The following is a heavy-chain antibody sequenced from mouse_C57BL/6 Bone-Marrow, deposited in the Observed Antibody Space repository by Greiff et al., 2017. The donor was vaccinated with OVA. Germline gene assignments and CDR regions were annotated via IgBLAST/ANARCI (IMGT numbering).Heavy chain of an antibody. V-gene: IGHV5-17*01. D-gene: IGHD1-1*01. CDR3: ARRENYYGSSYENFDV. CDR1: GFTFSDYG. CDR2: ISSGSSTI. J-gene: IGHJ1*03. Sequence: EVMLVESGGGLVKPGGSLKLSCAASGFTFSDYGMHWVRQAPEKGLEWVAYISSGSSTIYYADTVKGRFTISRDNAKNTLFLQMTSLRSEDTAMYYCARRENYYGSSYENFDVWGTGTTVTVSS.